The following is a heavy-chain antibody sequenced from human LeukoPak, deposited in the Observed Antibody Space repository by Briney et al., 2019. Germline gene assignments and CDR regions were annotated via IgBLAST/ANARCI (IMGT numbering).Heavy chain of an antibody. V-gene: IGHV1-18*01. J-gene: IGHJ6*03. CDR3: ARDRCGIAARPLCYMDV. D-gene: IGHD6-6*01. CDR2: ISAYNGNT. CDR1: GYTFTSYG. Sequence: ASVKVSCKASGYTFTSYGISWVRQAPGQGLEWMGWISAYNGNTNYAQKFQGRVTMTTDTSTSTACMELRSLRSDDTAVYYCARDRCGIAARPLCYMDVWGKGTTVTVSS.